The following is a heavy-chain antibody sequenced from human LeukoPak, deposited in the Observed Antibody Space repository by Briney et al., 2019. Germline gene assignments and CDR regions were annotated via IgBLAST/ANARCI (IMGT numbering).Heavy chain of an antibody. V-gene: IGHV3-13*01. CDR2: IDTAGVT. CDR1: GFTFSNYD. CDR3: ARGGYFGSGPMDV. D-gene: IGHD3-10*01. Sequence: EGSLRLSCAGSGFTFSNYDMHWVRQAAGKGLEWVAGIDTAGVTYYPGSVRGRFTISRENGRNSFFLQMNSLRAGDTAVYYCARGGYFGSGPMDVWGQGTTVTVSS. J-gene: IGHJ6*02.